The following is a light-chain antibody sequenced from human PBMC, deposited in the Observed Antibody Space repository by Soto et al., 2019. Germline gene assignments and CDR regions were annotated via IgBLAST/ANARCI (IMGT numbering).Light chain of an antibody. CDR1: QSISNY. V-gene: IGKV1-39*01. CDR3: QQDHNYPWT. J-gene: IGKJ1*01. Sequence: DIQMTQAPSSLSASEGDRVTITCRASQSISNYLNWYQQKPGKAPKLLIYAASSLQSGVPSRFSGSGSGTDFTLTIISLQPEDFATYYCQQDHNYPWTLGQGTKVDIK. CDR2: AAS.